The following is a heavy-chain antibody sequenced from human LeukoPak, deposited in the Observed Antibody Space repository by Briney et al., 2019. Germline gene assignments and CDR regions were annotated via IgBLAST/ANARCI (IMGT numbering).Heavy chain of an antibody. D-gene: IGHD5-18*01. CDR2: INPNSGGT. V-gene: IGHV1-2*02. CDR3: AREGGYSDHDAFDI. Sequence: ASVKVSCKASGYTFTGYYMHWVRQAPGQGLEWKGWINPNSGGTNYAQKFQGRVTMTRDTSISTAYMELSRLRSDDTAVYYCAREGGYSDHDAFDIWGQGTMVTVSS. CDR1: GYTFTGYY. J-gene: IGHJ3*02.